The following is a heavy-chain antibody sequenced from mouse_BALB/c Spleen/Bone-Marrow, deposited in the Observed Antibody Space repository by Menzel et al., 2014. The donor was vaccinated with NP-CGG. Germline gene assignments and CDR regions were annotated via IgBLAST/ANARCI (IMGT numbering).Heavy chain of an antibody. CDR2: IFPGSGNT. V-gene: IGHV1-66*01. D-gene: IGHD2-1*01. CDR1: GYSFTSYY. J-gene: IGHJ4*01. Sequence: QVQLQQSGPELVKPGASVEISCKASGYSFTSYYIHWVKQRPGQGLEWIGWIFPGSGNTKYNEKFKGKATLTADTSSSTAYMQLSSLTSEDSAVYFCARHGNLRNYYAMDYWGQGTSVTVSS. CDR3: ARHGNLRNYYAMDY.